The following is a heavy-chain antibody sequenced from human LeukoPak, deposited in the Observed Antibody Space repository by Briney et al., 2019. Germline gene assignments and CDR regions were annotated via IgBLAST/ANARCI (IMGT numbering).Heavy chain of an antibody. Sequence: GGSLRLSCAASGFTFSSYAMSWVRQAPGRGLECVSGISGSGGRTDYADSVKGRFTISRDNSKNTVYLQVNSLRAEDTAVYYCAKVGSGYYSSFDYWGQGTLVTVSS. V-gene: IGHV3-23*01. J-gene: IGHJ4*02. CDR2: ISGSGGRT. CDR1: GFTFSSYA. D-gene: IGHD3-22*01. CDR3: AKVGSGYYSSFDY.